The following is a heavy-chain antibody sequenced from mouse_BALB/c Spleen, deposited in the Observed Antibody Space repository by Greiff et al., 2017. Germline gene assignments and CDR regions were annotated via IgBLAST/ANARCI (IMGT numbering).Heavy chain of an antibody. CDR2: INPSTGYT. V-gene: IGHV1-7*01. CDR1: GYTFTSYW. CDR3: ARLGYRYDGYAMDY. D-gene: IGHD2-14*01. Sequence: LQESGAELAKPGASVKMSCKASGYTFTSYWMHWVKQRPGQGLEWIGYINPSTGYTEYNQKFKDKATLTADKSSSTAYMQLSSLTSEDSAVYYCARLGYRYDGYAMDYWGQGTSVTVSS. J-gene: IGHJ4*01.